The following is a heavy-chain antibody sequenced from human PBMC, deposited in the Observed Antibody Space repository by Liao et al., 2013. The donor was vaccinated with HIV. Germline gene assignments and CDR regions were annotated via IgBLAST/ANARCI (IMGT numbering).Heavy chain of an antibody. CDR3: ARGLGEVRREFDY. CDR2: INHSGST. Sequence: QVQLQESGPGLVKPSQTLSLTCTVSGGSISSGDYYWSWIRQPPGKGLEWIGEINHSGSTNYNPSLKSRVTISVDTSKNQFSLKLSSVTAADTAVYYCARGLGEVRREFDYWGQGTLVTVSS. D-gene: IGHD3-16*01. J-gene: IGHJ4*02. CDR1: GGSISSGDYY. V-gene: IGHV4-30-4*08.